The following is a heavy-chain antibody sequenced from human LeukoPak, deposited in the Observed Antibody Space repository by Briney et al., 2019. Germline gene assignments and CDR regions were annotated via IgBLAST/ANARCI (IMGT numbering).Heavy chain of an antibody. V-gene: IGHV3-48*01. CDR1: GFTFSAYS. Sequence: PGGSLRLSCAASGFTFSAYSMNWVRQAPGKGLEWVAYISGGGGTIYYADSVKGRFTISRDNAKNSLYLQMNSLRADDTAIYYCARDKIVGPTTLDYWGQGTLVTVSS. J-gene: IGHJ4*02. CDR2: ISGGGGTI. D-gene: IGHD1-26*01. CDR3: ARDKIVGPTTLDY.